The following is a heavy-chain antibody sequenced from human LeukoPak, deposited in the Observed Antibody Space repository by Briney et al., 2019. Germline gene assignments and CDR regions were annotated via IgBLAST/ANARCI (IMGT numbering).Heavy chain of an antibody. D-gene: IGHD1-26*01. CDR2: ISWNSGSI. J-gene: IGHJ5*02. CDR1: GFTFDDYA. CDR3: AKGGGSYLNNWFDP. V-gene: IGHV3-9*01. Sequence: PGRSLRLSCAASGFTFDDYAMHWVRQAPGKGLEWVSGISWNSGSIGYADSVKGRFTISRDNAKNSLYLQINSLRAEDTALYYCAKGGGSYLNNWFDPWGQGTLVTVSS.